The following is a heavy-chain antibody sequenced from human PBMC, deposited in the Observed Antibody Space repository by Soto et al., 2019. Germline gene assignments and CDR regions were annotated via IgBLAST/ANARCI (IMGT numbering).Heavy chain of an antibody. CDR2: IKEDGSQT. V-gene: IGHV3-7*05. Sequence: PGGSLRLSCAASGFRFDDSWMSWVRQAPGKGLEWVANIKEDGSQTDYVDSVKGRFIISRDNDKNSLFLQMNSLRVEDTALYYCAKSAKWGQGAQVTVSS. J-gene: IGHJ4*02. CDR1: GFRFDDSW. CDR3: AKSAK.